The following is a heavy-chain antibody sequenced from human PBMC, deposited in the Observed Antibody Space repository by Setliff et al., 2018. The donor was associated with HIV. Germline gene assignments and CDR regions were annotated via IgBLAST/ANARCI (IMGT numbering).Heavy chain of an antibody. V-gene: IGHV1-69*10. Sequence: GASVKVSCKASGTTFSTYLFTWVRQAPGQGFEWMGGIIPILGAEKYAQKFHGRVTLTADMSTNTAYMELRSLTSEDTAVYYCAREHDYWGQGTLVTVS. CDR3: AREHDY. J-gene: IGHJ4*02. CDR1: GTTFSTYL. CDR2: IIPILGAE.